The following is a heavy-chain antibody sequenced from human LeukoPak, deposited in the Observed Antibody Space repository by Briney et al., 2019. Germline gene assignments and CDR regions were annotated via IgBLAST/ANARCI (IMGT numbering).Heavy chain of an antibody. Sequence: SVKVSCKASGGTFSSYAVSWVRQAPGQGLEWTGGIIPIFGTANYAQKFQGRVTITTDESTSTAYMELSSLRSEDTAVYYCARGNYDILTGYSYYFDYWGQGTLVTISS. D-gene: IGHD3-9*01. CDR2: IIPIFGTA. J-gene: IGHJ4*02. CDR3: ARGNYDILTGYSYYFDY. V-gene: IGHV1-69*05. CDR1: GGTFSSYA.